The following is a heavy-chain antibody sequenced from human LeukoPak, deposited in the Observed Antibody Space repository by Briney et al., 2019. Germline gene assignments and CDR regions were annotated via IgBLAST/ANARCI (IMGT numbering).Heavy chain of an antibody. V-gene: IGHV3-15*01. J-gene: IGHJ6*02. D-gene: IGHD3-22*01. CDR1: GFTFSSYS. CDR3: TTVPEYYYDSSGYPQSMDV. Sequence: GGSLRLSCAASGFTFSSYSMNWVRQAPGKGLEWVGRIKSKTDGGTTDYAAPVKGRFTISRDDSKNTLYLQMNSLKTEDTAVYYCTTVPEYYYDSSGYPQSMDVWGQGTTVTVSS. CDR2: IKSKTDGGTT.